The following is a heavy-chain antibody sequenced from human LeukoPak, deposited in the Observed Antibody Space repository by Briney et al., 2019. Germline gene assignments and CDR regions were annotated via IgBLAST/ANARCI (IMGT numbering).Heavy chain of an antibody. Sequence: GGSLRLSCVASGFTFSTYGMNWVRQAPGKGLEWVSYISRSITTIYYADSVKGRFTISRDNAKNSLYLQMNSLRAEDTAVYYCARSATSSTRSSSGMRRYYFDYWGQGTLVTVSS. J-gene: IGHJ4*02. V-gene: IGHV3-48*04. CDR3: ARSATSSTRSSSGMRRYYFDY. CDR2: ISRSITTI. CDR1: GFTFSTYG. D-gene: IGHD6-19*01.